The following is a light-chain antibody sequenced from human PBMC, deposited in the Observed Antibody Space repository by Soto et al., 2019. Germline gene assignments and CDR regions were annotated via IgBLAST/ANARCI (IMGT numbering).Light chain of an antibody. J-gene: IGKJ3*01. CDR2: DAS. Sequence: DTQVTKSPAYLSAPLPRRVTLSCRASQGISNSLAWYQQKPGKGPSLLIYDASTLQSGVPSRFSGSGSGTDFTLTINSLQPEDVATYYCQKYKSAPYTFGPGTKVDIK. V-gene: IGKV1-27*01. CDR1: QGISNS. CDR3: QKYKSAPYT.